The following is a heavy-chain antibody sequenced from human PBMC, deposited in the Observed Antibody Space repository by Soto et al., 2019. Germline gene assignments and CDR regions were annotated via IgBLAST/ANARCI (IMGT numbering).Heavy chain of an antibody. Sequence: QVQLVQFGAEVKKPGSSVKVSCKASGGIFSTYAISWLRQAPGQGLEWMGGIIPLFGTPNYAQRFQGRVTITADESTSTAYMDLSRLRSEDTAVYYCARDRDDYGSGNYYNRIDFWGQGTLVTVSS. V-gene: IGHV1-69*01. J-gene: IGHJ4*02. CDR3: ARDRDDYGSGNYYNRIDF. CDR1: GGIFSTYA. D-gene: IGHD3-10*01. CDR2: IIPLFGTP.